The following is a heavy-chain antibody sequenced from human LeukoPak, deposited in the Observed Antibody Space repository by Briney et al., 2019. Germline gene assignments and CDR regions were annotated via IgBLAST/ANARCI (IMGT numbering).Heavy chain of an antibody. CDR3: ARSDPYSGSYFDY. J-gene: IGHJ4*02. CDR1: GFTFSDYY. D-gene: IGHD1-26*01. V-gene: IGHV3-11*04. CDR2: ISSSGRTI. Sequence: PGGSLRLSCAASGFTFSDYYMRWIRQAPGKGLEWVSYISSSGRTIYYADSVKGRFTISRDNTKSSLYLQMNSLRAEDTAVYYCARSDPYSGSYFDYWGQGTLVTVSS.